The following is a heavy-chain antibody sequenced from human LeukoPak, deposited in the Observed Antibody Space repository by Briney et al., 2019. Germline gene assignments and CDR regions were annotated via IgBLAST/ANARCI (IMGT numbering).Heavy chain of an antibody. CDR3: ARDFYYDFWSGYYH. V-gene: IGHV3-74*01. CDR2: INSDGSST. J-gene: IGHJ4*02. Sequence: GGSLRLSCAASGFTFSSYWMHWVRQAPGEGLVWVSRINSDGSSTTYADSVKGRFTISRDNAKITLYLQMNSLRAEDTAVYYCARDFYYDFWSGYYHWGQGTLVTVSS. D-gene: IGHD3-3*01. CDR1: GFTFSSYW.